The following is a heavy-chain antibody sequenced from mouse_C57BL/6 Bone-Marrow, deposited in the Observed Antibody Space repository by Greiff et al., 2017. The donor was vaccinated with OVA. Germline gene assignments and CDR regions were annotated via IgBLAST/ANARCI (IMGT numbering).Heavy chain of an antibody. J-gene: IGHJ4*01. V-gene: IGHV1-50*01. CDR2: IDPSDSYP. Sequence: QVQLKQPGAELVKPGASVKLSCKASGYTFTSYWMQWVKQRPGQGLEWIGEIDPSDSYPNSNQKFKGKATLTVDTSSITAYMQLSSLTSEDAAVYYCARAPDYYARDYWGQGTSVTVSS. CDR1: GYTFTSYW. CDR3: ARAPDYYARDY.